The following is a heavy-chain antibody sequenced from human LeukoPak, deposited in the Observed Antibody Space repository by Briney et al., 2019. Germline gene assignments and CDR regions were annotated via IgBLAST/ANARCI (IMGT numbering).Heavy chain of an antibody. D-gene: IGHD3-10*02. V-gene: IGHV3-48*03. CDR1: GFTFSSYE. CDR3: AELGITMIGGV. J-gene: IGHJ6*04. Sequence: GGSLRLSCAASGFTFSSYEMNWVRQAPGKGLEWVSYISSSGSTIYYADSVKGRFTISGDNAKNSLYLQMNSLRAEDTAVYYCAELGITMIGGVWGKGTTVTISS. CDR2: ISSSGSTI.